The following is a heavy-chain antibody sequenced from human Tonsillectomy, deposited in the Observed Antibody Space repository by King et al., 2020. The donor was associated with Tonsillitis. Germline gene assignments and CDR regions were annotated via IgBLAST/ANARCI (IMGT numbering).Heavy chain of an antibody. J-gene: IGHJ4*02. CDR2: IWYDGSYK. V-gene: IGHV3-33*01. CDR1: GFIFSSYG. Sequence: VQLVESGGGVVQPGRSLRLSCAASGFIFSSYGMHWVRQAPGKGLEWVAVIWYDGSYKYYADSVKGRFTISRDNSKNTLYLQMNSLRAEDTAVYYCARGVESQERRVSGSSPSDFWGQGTLVTVSS. CDR3: ARGVESQERRVSGSSPSDF. D-gene: IGHD3-10*01.